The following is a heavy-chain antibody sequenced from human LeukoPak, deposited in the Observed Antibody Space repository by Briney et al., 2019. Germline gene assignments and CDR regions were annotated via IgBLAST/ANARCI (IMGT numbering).Heavy chain of an antibody. CDR1: GGSISSYY. J-gene: IGHJ4*02. CDR2: IYYSGST. V-gene: IGHV4-59*01. Sequence: PSETLSLTCTVSGGSISSYYWSWIRQPPGKGLEWIGYIYYSGSTNYNPPLKSRVTISVDTSKNQFSLKLSSVTAADTAVYYCARVESHADYFDYRGQGTLVTVSS. D-gene: IGHD3-3*01. CDR3: ARVESHADYFDY.